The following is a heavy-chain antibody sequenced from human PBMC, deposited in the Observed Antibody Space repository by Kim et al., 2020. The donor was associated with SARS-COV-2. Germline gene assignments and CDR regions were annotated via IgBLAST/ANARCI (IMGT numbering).Heavy chain of an antibody. J-gene: IGHJ6*02. Sequence: GGSLRLSCAVSGFTVSSVYINWVRRAPGKGLEWVWVIYTGGSSYYADSLKDRFTTSRDDSKNTVYPQIDSLGAEDTAVYYCAKRGPSHDTGLDVWGQGTTVTVSS. D-gene: IGHD3-22*01. CDR1: GFTVSSVY. CDR2: IYTGGSS. CDR3: AKRGPSHDTGLDV. V-gene: IGHV3-66*01.